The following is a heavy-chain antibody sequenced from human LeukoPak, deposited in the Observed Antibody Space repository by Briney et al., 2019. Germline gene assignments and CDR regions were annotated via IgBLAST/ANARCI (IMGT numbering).Heavy chain of an antibody. CDR3: ATTEVPGYCSGGSCYSSLYYFDY. D-gene: IGHD2-15*01. Sequence: ASVKVSCKVSGYTLTELSMHWVRQAPGKGLEWMGGFDPEDGETIYAQKFQGRVTTTEDTSTDTAYMELSSLRSEDTAVYYCATTEVPGYCSGGSCYSSLYYFDYWGQGTLVTVSS. CDR2: FDPEDGET. V-gene: IGHV1-24*01. CDR1: GYTLTELS. J-gene: IGHJ4*02.